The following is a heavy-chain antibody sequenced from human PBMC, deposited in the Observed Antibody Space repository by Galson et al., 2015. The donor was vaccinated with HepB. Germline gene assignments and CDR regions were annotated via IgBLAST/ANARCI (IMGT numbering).Heavy chain of an antibody. J-gene: IGHJ4*02. Sequence: SVKVSCKASGSPFTGHNIHWMRQAPGQGLERMGWINPNSGGPKYADNFQGRVTMTRDTSIGTVYMELFSLKSDDTALYYCAISIQSPAIPAFDYWGQGTLITVSS. CDR3: AISIQSPAIPAFDY. D-gene: IGHD5-18*01. CDR2: INPNSGGP. V-gene: IGHV1-2*02. CDR1: GSPFTGHN.